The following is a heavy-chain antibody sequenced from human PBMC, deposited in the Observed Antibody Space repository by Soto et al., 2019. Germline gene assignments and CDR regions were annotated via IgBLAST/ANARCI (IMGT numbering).Heavy chain of an antibody. CDR3: ARDRNWNGYYGLDV. D-gene: IGHD1-1*01. Sequence: QVQLQESGPGLVKPSETLSLTSTVSSGSISSYYWSWIRQPPGKGLEWIGYIYYSGSTNYNPSLKSRVTISVDTSKNQFSLKLSSVTAADTAVYYCARDRNWNGYYGLDVWGQGTTVTVSS. V-gene: IGHV4-59*01. CDR1: SGSISSYY. J-gene: IGHJ6*02. CDR2: IYYSGST.